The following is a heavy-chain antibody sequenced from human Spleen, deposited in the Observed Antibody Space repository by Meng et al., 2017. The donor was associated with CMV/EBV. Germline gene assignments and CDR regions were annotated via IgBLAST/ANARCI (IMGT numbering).Heavy chain of an antibody. CDR1: GGSLSSSNW. Sequence: QVQRQEPGPALVKPSGTLSLTCAVSGGSLSSSNWWSWVRQPPGKGLEWIGEIYHSGSTNYNPSLKSRVTISVDKSKNQFSLKLSSVTAADTAVYYCARVVTALWGYYFDYWGQGTLVTVSS. D-gene: IGHD2-21*02. CDR2: IYHSGST. J-gene: IGHJ4*02. CDR3: ARVVTALWGYYFDY. V-gene: IGHV4-4*02.